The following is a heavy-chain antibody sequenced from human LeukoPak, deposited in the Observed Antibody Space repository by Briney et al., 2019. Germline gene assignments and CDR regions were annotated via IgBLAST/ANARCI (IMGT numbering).Heavy chain of an antibody. D-gene: IGHD6-13*01. J-gene: IGHJ6*03. CDR2: ISYDGSNK. CDR1: GFTFDDYA. CDR3: ARDRSIAAAGYYYYYMDV. Sequence: GGSLRLSCAASGFTFDDYAMHWVRQAPGKGLEWVAVISYDGSNKYYADSVKGRFTISRDNSKNTLYLQMNSLRAEDTAVYYCARDRSIAAAGYYYYYMDVWGKGTTVTVSS. V-gene: IGHV3-30*04.